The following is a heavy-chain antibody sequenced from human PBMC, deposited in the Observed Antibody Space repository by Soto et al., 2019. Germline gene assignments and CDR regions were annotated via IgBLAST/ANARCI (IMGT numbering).Heavy chain of an antibody. D-gene: IGHD5-18*01. CDR1: GFTLSSYG. V-gene: IGHV3-30*18. J-gene: IGHJ4*02. CDR3: AKGLSVIQEWIIDGH. Sequence: QVQLVESGGGVVQPGRSLRLSCAVSGFTLSSYGIHWVRQAPGKGLEGVAFMSYDGNKKYYADSVKGRFTISRDNSKNTLYLQMDSLRADDTAMYYCAKGLSVIQEWIIDGHWGQGTQVTVSS. CDR2: MSYDGNKK.